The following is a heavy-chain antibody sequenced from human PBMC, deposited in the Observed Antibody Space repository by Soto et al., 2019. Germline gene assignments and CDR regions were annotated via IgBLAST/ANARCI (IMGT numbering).Heavy chain of an antibody. CDR1: GFTCSSYW. CDR3: ARDCRCGPSDY. CDR2: VKKAGSET. D-gene: IGHD2-21*01. V-gene: IGHV3-7*03. Sequence: GGSLGLGCAASGFTCSSYWMSWDSQARGKGREWVANVKKAGSETYYVDSGKGRFTISRDNAKNSLYLQMNSLRAEDTAVYYCARDCRCGPSDYWGQGT. J-gene: IGHJ4*02.